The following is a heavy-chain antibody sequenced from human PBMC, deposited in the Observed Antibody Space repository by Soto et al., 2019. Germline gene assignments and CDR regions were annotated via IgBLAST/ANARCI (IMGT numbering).Heavy chain of an antibody. CDR3: ARELRCGGDCYSY. J-gene: IGHJ4*02. CDR1: GGTFSSYA. CDR2: INPIGGTT. V-gene: IGHV1-46*01. D-gene: IGHD2-21*02. Sequence: ASVKVSCKASGGTFSSYAISWVRQAPGQGLEWMGRINPIGGTTSYAQKFQGRVTMTRDTSTSTVYMELSSLRSEDTAVYYCARELRCGGDCYSYWGQGTLVTVS.